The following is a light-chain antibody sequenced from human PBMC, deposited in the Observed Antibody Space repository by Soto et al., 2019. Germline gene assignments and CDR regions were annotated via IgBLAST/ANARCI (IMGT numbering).Light chain of an antibody. V-gene: IGKV3-20*01. CDR3: QQYGSSPLT. CDR2: DAS. Sequence: EIVLTQSPGTLSLSPGERATLSFRASQTVSSGYLAWYQQKPGQAPRLLIYDASSRATGIPDRFTGSGSGTDFTLSISSLEPEDFAFYYCQQYGSSPLTFGGGTKVDIK. CDR1: QTVSSGY. J-gene: IGKJ4*01.